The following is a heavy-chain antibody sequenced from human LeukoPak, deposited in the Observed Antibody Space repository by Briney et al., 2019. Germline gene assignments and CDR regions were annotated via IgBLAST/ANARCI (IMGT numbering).Heavy chain of an antibody. CDR3: ARSSGYDQKAPDY. Sequence: GASVKVSCKASGYTFTSYGISWVRQAPGQGLEWMGRIIPIFGTANYAQKFQGRVTITTDESTSTAYMELSSLRSEDTAVYYCARSSGYDQKAPDYWGQGTLVTVSS. V-gene: IGHV1-69*05. CDR1: GYTFTSYG. J-gene: IGHJ4*02. D-gene: IGHD5-12*01. CDR2: IIPIFGTA.